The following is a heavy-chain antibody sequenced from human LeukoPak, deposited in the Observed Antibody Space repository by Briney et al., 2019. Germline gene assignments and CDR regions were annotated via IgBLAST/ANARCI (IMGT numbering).Heavy chain of an antibody. CDR1: GYSISSGYY. CDR3: ARGPLGFCTTSGCSTDAFDI. V-gene: IGHV4-38-2*01. Sequence: SETLSLTCAVSGYSISSGYYWGWIRQPPGKGLEWIGSIYHSGSTYYNPSLKSRVTISVDTSKNQFSLKLSSVTAADTAVYYCARGPLGFCTTSGCSTDAFDIWGQGTMVTVSS. CDR2: IYHSGST. D-gene: IGHD2-2*02. J-gene: IGHJ3*02.